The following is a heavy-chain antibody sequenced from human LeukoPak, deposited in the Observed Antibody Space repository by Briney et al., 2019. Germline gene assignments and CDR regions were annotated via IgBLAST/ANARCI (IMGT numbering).Heavy chain of an antibody. V-gene: IGHV3-23*01. CDR1: GFTFSSYA. J-gene: IGHJ4*02. CDR2: ISGSGGST. D-gene: IGHD3-9*01. Sequence: GGSLRLSCAASGFTFSSYAMSWVRQAPGKGLEWVSAISGSGGSTYYADSVKGRFTISRDNAKNLLYLQMNSLRAEDTAVYYCARTYYDILTGYNPYFDYWGQGILVTVSS. CDR3: ARTYYDILTGYNPYFDY.